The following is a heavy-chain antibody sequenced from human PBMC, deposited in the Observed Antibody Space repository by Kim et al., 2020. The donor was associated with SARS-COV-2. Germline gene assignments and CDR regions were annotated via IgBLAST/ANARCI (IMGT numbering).Heavy chain of an antibody. Sequence: GGSLRLSFAASGFTFSSYGMHWVRQAPGKGLEWVAVIWYDGSNKYYADSVKGRFTISRDNSKNTLYLQMNSLRAEDTAVYYCAREGRGGIAARPRGYYYGMDVWGQGTTVTVSS. CDR2: IWYDGSNK. D-gene: IGHD6-6*01. V-gene: IGHV3-33*01. CDR1: GFTFSSYG. J-gene: IGHJ6*02. CDR3: AREGRGGIAARPRGYYYGMDV.